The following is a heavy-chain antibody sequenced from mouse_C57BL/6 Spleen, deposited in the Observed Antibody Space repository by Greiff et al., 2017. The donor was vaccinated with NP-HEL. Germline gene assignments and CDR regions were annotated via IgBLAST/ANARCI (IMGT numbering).Heavy chain of an antibody. CDR1: GFSFNTYA. Sequence: EVQGVESGGGLVQPKGSLKLSCAASGFSFNTYAMNWVRQAPGKGLEWVARIRSKSNNYATYYADSVKDRFTISRDDSESMLYLQMNNLKTEDTAMYYCVREDGSLFDYWGQGTTLTVSS. J-gene: IGHJ2*01. CDR2: IRSKSNNYAT. CDR3: VREDGSLFDY. V-gene: IGHV10-1*01. D-gene: IGHD1-1*01.